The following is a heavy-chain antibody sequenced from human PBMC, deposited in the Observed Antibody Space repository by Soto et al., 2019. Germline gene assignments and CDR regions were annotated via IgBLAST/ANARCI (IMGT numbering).Heavy chain of an antibody. J-gene: IGHJ6*03. CDR2: INAGNGNT. Sequence: ASVKVSCKASGYTFTSYAMHWVRQAPGQRLEWMGWINAGNGNTKYSQKFQGRVTITRDTSASTAYMELSSLRSEDTAVYYCARGSVAAARDYYYYHMDVWGKGTTVTVSS. CDR1: GYTFTSYA. CDR3: ARGSVAAARDYYYYHMDV. V-gene: IGHV1-3*01. D-gene: IGHD6-13*01.